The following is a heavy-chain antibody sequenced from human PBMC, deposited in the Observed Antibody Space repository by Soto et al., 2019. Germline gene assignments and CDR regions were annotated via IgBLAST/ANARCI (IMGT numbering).Heavy chain of an antibody. CDR2: INHSGST. Sequence: SETLSLTCAVYGGCFSGYYWSWIRQPPGKGLEWIGEINHSGSTNYNPSLKSRVTISVDTSKNQFSLKLSSVTAADTAVYYCARGKNYYDSSGRPRHYYGMDVWGQGTTVTVSS. J-gene: IGHJ6*02. CDR1: GGCFSGYY. V-gene: IGHV4-34*01. D-gene: IGHD3-22*01. CDR3: ARGKNYYDSSGRPRHYYGMDV.